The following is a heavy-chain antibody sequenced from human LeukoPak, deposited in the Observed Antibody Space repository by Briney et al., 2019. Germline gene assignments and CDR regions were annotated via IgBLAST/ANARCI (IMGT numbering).Heavy chain of an antibody. V-gene: IGHV3-30*02. D-gene: IGHD6-13*01. Sequence: GGSLRLSCAASGFTFSDYYMSWIRQAPGKGLEWVAFIRYDGSNKYYADSVKGRFTISRDNSKNTLYLQMNSLRAEDTAVYYCASGLLTAAGRTAFDIWGQGTMVTVSS. CDR3: ASGLLTAAGRTAFDI. J-gene: IGHJ3*02. CDR2: IRYDGSNK. CDR1: GFTFSDYY.